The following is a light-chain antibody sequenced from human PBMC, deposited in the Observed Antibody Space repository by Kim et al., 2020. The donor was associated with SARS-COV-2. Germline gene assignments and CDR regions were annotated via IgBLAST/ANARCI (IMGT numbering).Light chain of an antibody. Sequence: IVMTQSPDSLAVSLGERATINCKSSQSVLYRSNNKNYLAWYQQKPGQPPKLLIYWASTRESGVPDRFSGSGSGTDFTLTISSLQAGDVAVYYCQQYYGTPITFGQGKRLEIK. CDR3: QQYYGTPIT. CDR1: QSVLYRSNNKNY. CDR2: WAS. V-gene: IGKV4-1*01. J-gene: IGKJ5*01.